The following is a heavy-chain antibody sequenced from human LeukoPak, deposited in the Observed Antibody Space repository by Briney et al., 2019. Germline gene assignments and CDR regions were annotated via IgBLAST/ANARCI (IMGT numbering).Heavy chain of an antibody. CDR3: VVWFGLFDP. CDR1: GFTFSSYG. J-gene: IGHJ5*02. Sequence: PGGTLRLSCAASGFTFSSYGMHWVRQAPGKGLEWVAVISYGGSNKYYADSVKGRFTISRDNSKNTLYLQMNSLRAEDTAVYYCVVWFGLFDPWGQGTLVTVSS. V-gene: IGHV3-30*03. CDR2: ISYGGSNK. D-gene: IGHD3-10*01.